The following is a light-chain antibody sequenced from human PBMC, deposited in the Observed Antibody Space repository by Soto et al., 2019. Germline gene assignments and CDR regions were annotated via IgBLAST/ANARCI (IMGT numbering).Light chain of an antibody. Sequence: DIQMTQSPSSLSASVGDRVTITCQASQDITNYLNWYQQKPGKAPQLLIYDASNLETGVPSRFSGSGSGTDFTFTISSLQAEDIATYYCQQYDYLPLTFGGGTKVEIE. CDR3: QQYDYLPLT. CDR2: DAS. CDR1: QDITNY. J-gene: IGKJ4*01. V-gene: IGKV1-33*01.